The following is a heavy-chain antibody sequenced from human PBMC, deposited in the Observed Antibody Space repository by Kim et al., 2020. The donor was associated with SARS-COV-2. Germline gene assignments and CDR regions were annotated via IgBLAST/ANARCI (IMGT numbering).Heavy chain of an antibody. V-gene: IGHV3-48*02. CDR3: ARGGGISGSWAHSSIDC. CDR2: ISSSSSTI. J-gene: IGHJ4*02. CDR1: GFTFSSYS. Sequence: GGSLRLSCAASGFTFSSYSMNWVRQAPGKGLEWVSYISSSSSTIYYADSVKGRFTISRDNAKNSLYLQMNSLRDEDTAVYYCARGGGISGSWAHSSIDCWGQGTLVTVSS. D-gene: IGHD6-13*01.